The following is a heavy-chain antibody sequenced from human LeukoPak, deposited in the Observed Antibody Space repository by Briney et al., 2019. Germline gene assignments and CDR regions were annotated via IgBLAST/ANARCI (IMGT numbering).Heavy chain of an antibody. CDR3: ARVNVGGWQSYYFDY. Sequence: SETLSLTCTVSGVSISSSNSYWSWIRQPPGKGLEWIREINHSGSTNYNPSLKSRVTISVDTSKNQFSLKLSSVTAADTAVYYCARVNVGGWQSYYFDYWGQGTLVTVSS. V-gene: IGHV4-39*07. CDR1: GVSISSSNSY. J-gene: IGHJ4*02. CDR2: INHSGST. D-gene: IGHD6-19*01.